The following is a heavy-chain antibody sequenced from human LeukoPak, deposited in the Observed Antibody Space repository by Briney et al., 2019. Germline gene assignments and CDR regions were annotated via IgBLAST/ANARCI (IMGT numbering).Heavy chain of an antibody. D-gene: IGHD3-10*01. CDR2: IHGSAK. Sequence: GGSLRLSCAASGFTFSSYWMSWVRQAPGKGLEWVANIHGSAKYYVDSVKGRFTISRDNAKSSVYLQMNSLRAEDTAVYYCAREPPYGSLTFDYWGQGTLVTVSS. V-gene: IGHV3-7*03. CDR3: AREPPYGSLTFDY. CDR1: GFTFSSYW. J-gene: IGHJ4*02.